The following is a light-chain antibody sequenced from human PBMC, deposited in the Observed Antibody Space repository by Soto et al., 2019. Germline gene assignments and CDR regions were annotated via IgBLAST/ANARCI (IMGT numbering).Light chain of an antibody. V-gene: IGKV2-28*01. CDR1: QSLLHSNGYNY. J-gene: IGKJ2*02. CDR3: KQGLQAPPGT. Sequence: DIVMTQSPLSLPVTTGEPASISCRSSQSLLHSNGYNYLDWYVQKPGQSPQLLIYLGSDRASGGTGRFSGSGSGTEFTWKIRREEAEDVGVNYCKQGLQAPPGTFGQGNKLEIK. CDR2: LGS.